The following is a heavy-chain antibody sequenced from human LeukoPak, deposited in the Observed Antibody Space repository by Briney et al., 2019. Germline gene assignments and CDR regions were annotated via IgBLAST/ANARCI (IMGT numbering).Heavy chain of an antibody. D-gene: IGHD4-17*01. CDR2: ISAYNGNT. J-gene: IGHJ6*02. CDR1: GYTFTSYG. Sequence: ASVKVSCKASGYTFTSYGISWVRQAPGQGLEWMGWISAYNGNTNYAQKLQGRVTMTTDTSTSTAYMELRSLRSDDTAVYYCARTPFTVTRTYYGMDVWGQGTTVTVSS. V-gene: IGHV1-18*01. CDR3: ARTPFTVTRTYYGMDV.